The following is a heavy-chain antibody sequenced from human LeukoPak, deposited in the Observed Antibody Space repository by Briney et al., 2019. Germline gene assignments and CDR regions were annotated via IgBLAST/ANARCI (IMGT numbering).Heavy chain of an antibody. J-gene: IGHJ4*02. V-gene: IGHV3-21*01. Sequence: PGGSLRLSCAASGFTFSSYSMNWVRQAPGKGLEWVSSISSSSSYIYYADSVKGRFTISRDNAKNSLYLQMNSLRAEDTAVYYCARGGGYFDWLLIMSYWGQGTLVTVSS. D-gene: IGHD3-9*01. CDR2: ISSSSSYI. CDR1: GFTFSSYS. CDR3: ARGGGYFDWLLIMSY.